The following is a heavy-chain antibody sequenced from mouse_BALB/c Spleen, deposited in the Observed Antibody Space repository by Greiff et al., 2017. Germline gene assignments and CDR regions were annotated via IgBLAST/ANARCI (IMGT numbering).Heavy chain of an antibody. J-gene: IGHJ4*01. CDR2: ISSGGSYT. Sequence: EVMLVESGGGLVKPGGSLKLSCAASGFTFSSYAMSWVRQSPEKRLEWVAEISSGGSYTYYPDTVTGRFTISRDNAKNTLYLEMSSLRSEDTAMYYCAREGTTGVRGYAMDYWGQGTSVTVSS. D-gene: IGHD1-1*01. V-gene: IGHV5-9-4*01. CDR3: AREGTTGVRGYAMDY. CDR1: GFTFSSYA.